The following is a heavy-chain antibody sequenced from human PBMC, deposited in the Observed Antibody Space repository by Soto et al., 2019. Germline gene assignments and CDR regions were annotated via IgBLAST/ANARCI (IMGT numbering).Heavy chain of an antibody. V-gene: IGHV6-1*01. Sequence: SQTLSLTCAISGDSVSSSAAWNWIRQSPSRGLEWLGRTYYRSKWYNEYAVSLKSRITVSADTSKNQFSLQLNSVTPEDTAVYYCASGRKYAFTSWGQGTMVTVSS. J-gene: IGHJ3*01. CDR3: ASGRKYAFTS. CDR2: TYYRSKWYN. CDR1: GDSVSSSAA.